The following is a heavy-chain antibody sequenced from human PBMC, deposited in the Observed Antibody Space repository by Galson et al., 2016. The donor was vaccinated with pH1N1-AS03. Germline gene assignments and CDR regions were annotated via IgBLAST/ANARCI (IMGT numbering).Heavy chain of an antibody. V-gene: IGHV4-34*01. CDR3: ARVNGITIFGVINPNWFDP. Sequence: SETLSLTCAVYGGSFSTYFWSWIRQPPGKGLEWIGEIDHSGTTKYNTSLKSRVTISVDTSKNQGSLKLNSVTAADTAVYYCARVNGITIFGVINPNWFDPWGQGTLVTVSS. D-gene: IGHD3-3*01. J-gene: IGHJ5*02. CDR2: IDHSGTT. CDR1: GGSFSTYF.